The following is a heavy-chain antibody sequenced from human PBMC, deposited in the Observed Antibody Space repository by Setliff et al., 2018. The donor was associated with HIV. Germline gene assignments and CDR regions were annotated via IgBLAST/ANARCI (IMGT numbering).Heavy chain of an antibody. D-gene: IGHD2-15*01. CDR1: GYNVTVSA. J-gene: IGHJ3*02. V-gene: IGHV1-69*05. CDR3: ASRTYCSGGSCYSEDAFDI. CDR2: IIPMYGVT. Sequence: SVKVSCKASGYNVTVSAINWVRQAPGQGLEWMGGIIPMYGVTNYAQKFQGRVTITTDESTSPAYMELRSLRSDDTAVYYCASRTYCSGGSCYSEDAFDIWGQGTMVTVSS.